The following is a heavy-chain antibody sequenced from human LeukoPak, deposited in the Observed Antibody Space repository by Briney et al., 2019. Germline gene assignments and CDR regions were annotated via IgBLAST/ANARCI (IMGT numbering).Heavy chain of an antibody. J-gene: IGHJ6*02. D-gene: IGHD3-22*01. CDR1: GGSFSGYY. Sequence: SETLSLTCAASGGSFSGYYWTWIRQPPGKGLEWIGEINHSGSANYNPSLKSRVTISLDTSKNQFSLKLSSVTAADTAVYYCARGGGYYYDSSGYPSPSYGMDVWGQGTTVTVSS. V-gene: IGHV4-34*01. CDR3: ARGGGYYYDSSGYPSPSYGMDV. CDR2: INHSGSA.